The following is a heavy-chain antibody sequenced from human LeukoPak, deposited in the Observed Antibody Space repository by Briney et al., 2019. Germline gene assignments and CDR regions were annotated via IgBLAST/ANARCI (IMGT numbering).Heavy chain of an antibody. CDR3: ARMFEF. CDR2: ISCSGSTT. J-gene: IGHJ4*02. Sequence: GGSLRLSCVVSGFTFSNYEMNWVRQAPGKGLEWVSYISCSGSTTYYADSVKGRFTISRDNAKNSLFLQMNSLRAEDTAVYFCARMFEFWGQGTLVTVSS. V-gene: IGHV3-48*03. CDR1: GFTFSNYE.